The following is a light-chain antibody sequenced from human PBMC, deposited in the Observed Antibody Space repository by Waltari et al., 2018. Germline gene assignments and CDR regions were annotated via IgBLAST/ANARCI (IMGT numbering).Light chain of an antibody. CDR2: GAS. CDR1: HTVSSSY. V-gene: IGKV3-20*01. CDR3: QQYGSSPPRT. J-gene: IGKJ1*01. Sequence: EIVLTQSPGTLSLSPGERATLPCRASHTVSSSYLAWYQQKPGQAPRLLIYGASSRATGIPDRFSGSGSGTDFTLTISRLEPEDFAVYYCQQYGSSPPRTFGQGTKVEIK.